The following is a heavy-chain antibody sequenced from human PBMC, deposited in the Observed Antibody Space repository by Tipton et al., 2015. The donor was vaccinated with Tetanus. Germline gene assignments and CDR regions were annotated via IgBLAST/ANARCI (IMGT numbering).Heavy chain of an antibody. CDR2: ISASGHPI. CDR1: GFSLSDYW. CDR3: VSGRTLDY. Sequence: SLRLSCAASGFSLSDYWMSWIRQTPGKGLEWVTYISASGHPIFYTDSVKGRFTISTDNTKNHLYLQINSLRAEDAALYYCVSGRTLDYWGQGTLVTVSS. J-gene: IGHJ4*02. V-gene: IGHV3-11*04. D-gene: IGHD1-26*01.